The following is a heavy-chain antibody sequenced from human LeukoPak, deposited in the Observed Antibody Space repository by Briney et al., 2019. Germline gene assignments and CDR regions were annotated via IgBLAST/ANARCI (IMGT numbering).Heavy chain of an antibody. V-gene: IGHV1-8*03. D-gene: IGHD6-6*01. J-gene: IGHJ6*03. CDR3: AKSGVAARPDYYYYYMDV. CDR2: MNPNSGNT. CDR1: AYTFTSYG. Sequence: ASVKVSCKASAYTFTSYGISWVRQATGQGLEWMGWMNPNSGNTGYAQKFQGRVTITRNTSISTAYMELSSLRSEDTAVYYCAKSGVAARPDYYYYYMDVWGKGTTVTVSS.